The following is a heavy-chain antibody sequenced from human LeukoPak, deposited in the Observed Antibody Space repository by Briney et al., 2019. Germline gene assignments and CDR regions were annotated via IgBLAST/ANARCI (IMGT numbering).Heavy chain of an antibody. CDR3: ARGTAVAGGTFDY. D-gene: IGHD6-19*01. J-gene: IGHJ4*02. Sequence: ASVKASCKASGYTFTSYGISWVRQAPGQGLEWMGRISAYNGNTNYAQKLQGRVTITRDTSASTAYMELSSLRSEDMAVYYCARGTAVAGGTFDYWGQGTLVTVSS. CDR2: ISAYNGNT. CDR1: GYTFTSYG. V-gene: IGHV1-18*03.